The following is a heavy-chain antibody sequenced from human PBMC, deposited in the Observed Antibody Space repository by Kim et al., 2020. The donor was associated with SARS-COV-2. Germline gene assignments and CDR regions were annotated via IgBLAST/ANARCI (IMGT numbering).Heavy chain of an antibody. Sequence: ADSVNGRFTISRDNSKNTLYLQMNSLRAEDTAVYYCARTHSGSYYSYFDYWGQGTLVTVSS. CDR3: ARTHSGSYYSYFDY. J-gene: IGHJ4*02. V-gene: IGHV3-30*01. D-gene: IGHD1-26*01.